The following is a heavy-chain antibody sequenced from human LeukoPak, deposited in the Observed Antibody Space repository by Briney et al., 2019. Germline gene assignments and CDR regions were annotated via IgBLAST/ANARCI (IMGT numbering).Heavy chain of an antibody. Sequence: SETLSLTCTVSGGSVSSGNYYWSWIRQPPGKGLDWIGYIYYSGSTNYNPSLKSRVTISVDTSKNQFSLRLSSVAAADTAVYYCARDPSGYFNYWGQGTLATVSS. CDR3: ARDPSGYFNY. D-gene: IGHD3-22*01. CDR1: GGSVSSGNYY. CDR2: IYYSGST. J-gene: IGHJ4*02. V-gene: IGHV4-61*01.